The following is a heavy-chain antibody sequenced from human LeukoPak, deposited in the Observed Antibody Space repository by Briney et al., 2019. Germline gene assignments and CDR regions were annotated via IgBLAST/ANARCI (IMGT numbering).Heavy chain of an antibody. CDR3: AKDGGLWVSAHWGDS. Sequence: GGSLRLSCTASGFTFSSYTMSWVRQAPGKGLKWVSTISTGGPNTYYADSVKGRFTVSRDDSKNTLYLQMNSLRAEDTAVYYCAKDGGLWVSAHWGDSWGRGTLVTVSS. V-gene: IGHV3-23*01. CDR2: ISTGGPNT. D-gene: IGHD7-27*01. J-gene: IGHJ4*02. CDR1: GFTFSSYT.